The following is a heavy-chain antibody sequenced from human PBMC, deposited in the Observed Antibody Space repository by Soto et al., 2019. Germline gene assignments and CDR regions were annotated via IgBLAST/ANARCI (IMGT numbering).Heavy chain of an antibody. Sequence: QVQLQQWGAGLLKPSETLSLTCAVYGGFFSGYYWSWIRQPPGKGLEWIGEINHSGSTNYNPSLKSRVTISVDTSKNQFSLKLSSVTAADTAVYYCASIAAAGFMKRPHLRYWGQGTLVTVSS. D-gene: IGHD6-13*01. CDR1: GGFFSGYY. V-gene: IGHV4-34*01. CDR3: ASIAAAGFMKRPHLRY. J-gene: IGHJ4*02. CDR2: INHSGST.